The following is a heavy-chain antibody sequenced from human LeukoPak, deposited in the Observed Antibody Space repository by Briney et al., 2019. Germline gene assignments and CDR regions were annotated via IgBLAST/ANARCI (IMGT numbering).Heavy chain of an antibody. D-gene: IGHD2/OR15-2a*01. Sequence: SETLSLTCVVSGGXITTTNLWSWVRQAPGQGLEGIGEISLSGLTNYNSSLSSRVIISLDRAKNHLSLNLRSVTVADTAIYYCTRENGAFSPFGFWGQGTVVTVSS. V-gene: IGHV4-4*02. J-gene: IGHJ4*02. CDR2: ISLSGLT. CDR3: TRENGAFSPFGF. CDR1: GGXITTTNL.